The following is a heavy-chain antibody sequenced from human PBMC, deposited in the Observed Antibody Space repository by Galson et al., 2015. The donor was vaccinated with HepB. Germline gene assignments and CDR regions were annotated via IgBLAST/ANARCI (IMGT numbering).Heavy chain of an antibody. CDR1: GYTFPGYN. D-gene: IGHD2-15*01. CDR3: AREVVAAHNWFNP. J-gene: IGHJ5*02. CDR2: MNPNTGGT. Sequence: SVKVSCKASGYTFPGYNIHWVRQAPGQGLEWMGLMNPNTGGTDYAQKFQGRVTMTRDTSISTAYMEVSRLTSDDTAVYYCAREVVAAHNWFNPWAQGTLVTVSS. V-gene: IGHV1-2*02.